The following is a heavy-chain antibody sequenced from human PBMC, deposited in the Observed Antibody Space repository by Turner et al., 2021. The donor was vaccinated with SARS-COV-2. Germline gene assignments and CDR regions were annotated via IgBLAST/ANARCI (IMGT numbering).Heavy chain of an antibody. Sequence: EVQLVESGGGVMQPGGSLSISCSASVFTVSSNYMSWVRQAPGKWLEWVSVIDSGGSTFYADSVRGRFTISRDNTRNTLYLQNNSLSAEDTAVYYCARYYGDYDFDYWGQGTLVTVSS. J-gene: IGHJ4*02. V-gene: IGHV3-53*01. CDR2: IDSGGST. D-gene: IGHD4-17*01. CDR1: VFTVSSNY. CDR3: ARYYGDYDFDY.